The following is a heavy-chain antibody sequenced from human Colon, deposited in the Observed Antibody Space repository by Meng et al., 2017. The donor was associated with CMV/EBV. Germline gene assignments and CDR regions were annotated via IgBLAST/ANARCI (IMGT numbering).Heavy chain of an antibody. V-gene: IGHV1-69*06. CDR2: IIPIFGTA. J-gene: IGHJ4*02. Sequence: SVKVSCKASGGTFSSYAISWVRQAPGQGLEWMGGIIPIFGTANYAQKFQGRVTITADKSTSTAYMELSSLRSEDTAVYFCATGGAAQSSTNRNHFDYWGQGTLVTVSS. CDR1: GGTFSSYA. CDR3: ATGGAAQSSTNRNHFDY. D-gene: IGHD1-26*01.